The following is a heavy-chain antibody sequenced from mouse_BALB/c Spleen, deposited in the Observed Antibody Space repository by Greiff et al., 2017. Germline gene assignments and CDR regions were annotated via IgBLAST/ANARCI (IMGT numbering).Heavy chain of an antibody. V-gene: IGHV5-4*02. CDR3: ARGSYRRYCMAY. D-gene: IGHD2-14*01. CDR2: ISDGGSYT. Sequence: EVQLVESGGGLVKPGGSLKLSCAASGFTFSDYYMYWVRQTPEKRLEWVATISDGGSYTYYPDSVKGRFTISRDNAKNNLYLQMSSLKSEDTAMYYCARGSYRRYCMAYWGQGTPVTVSA. J-gene: IGHJ4*01. CDR1: GFTFSDYY.